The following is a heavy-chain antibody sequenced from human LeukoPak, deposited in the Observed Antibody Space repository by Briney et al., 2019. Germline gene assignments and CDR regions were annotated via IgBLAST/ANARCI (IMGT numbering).Heavy chain of an antibody. Sequence: GGSLILSCAASGFTLSSYDRSRGRQATGKGLECISAIGTAGDPYYPVSVKGRFTIGRENAKNSLYLQMNSLRAEDTAVYYCAKTLGVATYADYWGQGTLVNVSS. V-gene: IGHV3-13*04. CDR3: AKTLGVATYADY. D-gene: IGHD5-12*01. J-gene: IGHJ4*02. CDR1: GFTLSSYD. CDR2: IGTAGDP.